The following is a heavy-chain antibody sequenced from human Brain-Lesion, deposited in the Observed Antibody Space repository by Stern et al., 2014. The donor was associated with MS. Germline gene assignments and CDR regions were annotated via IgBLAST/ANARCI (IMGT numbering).Heavy chain of an antibody. Sequence: VQLVESGGGVVQPGTSLRISCAASGFTFSSYGMHWVRQAPGKGLEWVGLAWYDGSTPYYTNSVKGRFTISRDNSKNTLSLQMTSLTAEDTALYYCARGPIPYAYNYLFDFWGQGTLVTVSS. CDR3: ARGPIPYAYNYLFDF. V-gene: IGHV3-33*01. CDR1: GFTFSSYG. CDR2: AWYDGSTP. D-gene: IGHD5-24*01. J-gene: IGHJ4*02.